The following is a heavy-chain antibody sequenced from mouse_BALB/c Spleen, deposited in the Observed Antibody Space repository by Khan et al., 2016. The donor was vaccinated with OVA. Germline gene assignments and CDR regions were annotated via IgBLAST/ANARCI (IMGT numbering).Heavy chain of an antibody. CDR2: IYPYNGGT. CDR1: GYTFTDYN. V-gene: IGHV1S29*02. CDR3: ARSGNYDYDRFAY. Sequence: EVELVESGPELVKPGASVKISCKASGYTFTDYNMHWVKQSHGTSLAWIGYIYPYNGGTGYNQKFKSKATLTVDNSSSTAYMELRSLTSEDSAVYYCARSGNYDYDRFAYWGQGTLVTVSA. D-gene: IGHD2-4*01. J-gene: IGHJ3*01.